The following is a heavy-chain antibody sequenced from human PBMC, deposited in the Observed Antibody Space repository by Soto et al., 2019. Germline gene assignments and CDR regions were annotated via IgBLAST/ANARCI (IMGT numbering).Heavy chain of an antibody. D-gene: IGHD4-17*01. J-gene: IGHJ4*02. CDR3: ARWDDYGASDQYHFDQ. CDR2: TSIYNGHT. CDR1: GYTFTASG. Sequence: SVKVSCKASGYTFTASGISWVRQAPGQGLEWMGWTSIYNGHTEYSPKFLGRVVMTTDTSADTAYLELKSLRPDDAALYYRARWDDYGASDQYHFDQWGQGTLVTVSS. V-gene: IGHV1-18*04.